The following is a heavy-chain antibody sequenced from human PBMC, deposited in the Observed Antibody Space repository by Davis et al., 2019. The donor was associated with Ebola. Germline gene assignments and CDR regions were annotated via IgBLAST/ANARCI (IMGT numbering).Heavy chain of an antibody. CDR1: GGTFRSYA. CDR2: IIPIFGTP. Sequence: SVTVSCKASGGTFRSYAISWVRQAPGQGLEWMGGIIPIFGTPNYEQKFQGRVTITADESTSTAYMELSSLRSEDTAVYYCARGPPSYYYGMDVWGQGTTVTVSS. V-gene: IGHV1-69*13. CDR3: ARGPPSYYYGMDV. J-gene: IGHJ6*02.